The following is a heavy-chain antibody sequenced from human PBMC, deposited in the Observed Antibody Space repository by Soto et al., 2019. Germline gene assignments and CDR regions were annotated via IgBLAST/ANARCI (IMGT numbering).Heavy chain of an antibody. J-gene: IGHJ4*02. CDR2: IYYSGST. V-gene: IGHV4-39*01. CDR1: GGSISSSSYY. Sequence: QLQLQESGPGLVKPSETLSLTCTVSGGSISSSSYYWGWIRQPPGKGLEWIGSIYYSGSTYYNPSLKSRVTISVDTSKNQFSLKLSSVTAADTAVYYCARHFDDYYDSSGYYDPLNYPLWGQGTLVTVSS. D-gene: IGHD3-22*01. CDR3: ARHFDDYYDSSGYYDPLNYPL.